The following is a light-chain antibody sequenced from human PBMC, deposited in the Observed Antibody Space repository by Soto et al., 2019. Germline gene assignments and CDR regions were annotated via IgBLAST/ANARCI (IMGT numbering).Light chain of an antibody. CDR1: QGISSY. CDR3: QHYYSYPLT. V-gene: IGKV1-8*01. CDR2: AAS. J-gene: IGKJ1*01. Sequence: AIRMTQSPSSFSASTGDRVTITCRASQGISSYLAWYQQKPGKAPKLLIYAASTLQSGVPSRFSGSGSGTDCTLTFSCMPSEYFATSDCQHYYSYPLTFGQGTKVEIK.